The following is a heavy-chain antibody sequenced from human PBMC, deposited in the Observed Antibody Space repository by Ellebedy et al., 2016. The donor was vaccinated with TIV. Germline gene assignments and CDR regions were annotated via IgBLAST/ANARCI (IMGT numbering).Heavy chain of an antibody. V-gene: IGHV4-34*01. CDR1: GGSFSGYY. CDR3: ARNFYYYYGMDV. CDR2: INHSGST. Sequence: MPSETLSLTCAVYGGSFSGYYWSWIRQPPGKGLEWIGEINHSGSTNYNPSLKSRVTVSVDTSKNQFSLKLSSVTAADTAVYYCARNFYYYYGMDVWGQGTTVTVSS. J-gene: IGHJ6*02. D-gene: IGHD3-3*01.